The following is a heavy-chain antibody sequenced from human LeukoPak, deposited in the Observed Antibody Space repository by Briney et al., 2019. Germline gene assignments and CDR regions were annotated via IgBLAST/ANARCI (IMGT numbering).Heavy chain of an antibody. Sequence: PGGSLRLSCAASGFTFSSYAMSWVRQAPGKGLEWVSAISGSGGSTYYADSVKGRFTISRDNSKNTLYLQMNSLRAEDTAVYYCAVRGSYYDYFDYWGQGTLVTVSS. CDR1: GFTFSSYA. CDR2: ISGSGGST. V-gene: IGHV3-23*01. CDR3: AVRGSYYDYFDY. J-gene: IGHJ4*02. D-gene: IGHD1-26*01.